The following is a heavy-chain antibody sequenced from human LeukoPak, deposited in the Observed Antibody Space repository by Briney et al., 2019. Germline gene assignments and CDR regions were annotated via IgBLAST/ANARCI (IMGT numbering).Heavy chain of an antibody. V-gene: IGHV3-7*01. J-gene: IGHJ4*02. CDR3: ARDWQSVITFGGSPLGY. Sequence: GGSLRLSCAASGFTFSSYSMNWVRQAPGKGLEWVANIKQDGSEKYYVDSVKGRFTISRDNAKNSLYLQMNSLRAEDTAVYYCARDWQSVITFGGSPLGYWGQGTLVTVSS. D-gene: IGHD3-16*01. CDR1: GFTFSSYS. CDR2: IKQDGSEK.